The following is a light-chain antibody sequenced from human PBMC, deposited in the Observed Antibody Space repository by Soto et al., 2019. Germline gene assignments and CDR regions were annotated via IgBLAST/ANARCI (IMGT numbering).Light chain of an antibody. CDR2: EVT. CDR1: NSDVGGYNY. Sequence: QSALTQPASVSGSPGQSITISCTGTNSDVGGYNYVSWFQQSPGKAPKVMIYEVTNRPSGVPERFSGSKSGTSASLAITGLQAEDEADYYCQAYDYSLTAFVFGGGTKLTVL. V-gene: IGLV2-14*01. J-gene: IGLJ3*02. CDR3: QAYDYSLTAFV.